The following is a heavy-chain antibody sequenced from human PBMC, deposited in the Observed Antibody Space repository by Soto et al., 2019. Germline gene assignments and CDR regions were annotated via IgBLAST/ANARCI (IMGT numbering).Heavy chain of an antibody. D-gene: IGHD3-10*01. CDR2: INPSGGST. V-gene: IGHV1-46*01. Sequence: ASVKVSCKASGYTFTSYYMHWVRQAPGQGLEWMRIINPSGGSTSYAQKFQGRVTMTRDTSTSTVYMELSSLRSEDTAVYYFAISTGLSDYYYYYMDVWGKGTTVTVSS. J-gene: IGHJ6*03. CDR3: AISTGLSDYYYYYMDV. CDR1: GYTFTSYY.